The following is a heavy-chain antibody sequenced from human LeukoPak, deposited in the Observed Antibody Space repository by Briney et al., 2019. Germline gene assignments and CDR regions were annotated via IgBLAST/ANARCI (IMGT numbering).Heavy chain of an antibody. CDR1: GFTFSSYG. V-gene: IGHV3-30*18. Sequence: SGGSLRLSCAASGFTFSSYGMHWVRQAPGKGLEWVAVISYAGNIIYYADSVKGRFTISRDYSKSTLYLQMHSLRPEDTAIYYCAKDMSTSWQIDYWGQGTLVTVSS. CDR2: ISYAGNII. CDR3: AKDMSTSWQIDY. D-gene: IGHD6-13*01. J-gene: IGHJ4*02.